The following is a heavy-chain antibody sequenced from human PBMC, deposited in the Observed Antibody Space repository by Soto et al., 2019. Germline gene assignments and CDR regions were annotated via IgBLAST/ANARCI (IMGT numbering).Heavy chain of an antibody. D-gene: IGHD6-13*01. CDR1: GFIVSTNY. CDR3: ARDDAAVAGFFDY. CDR2: IYAGGST. J-gene: IGHJ4*02. V-gene: IGHV3-53*04. Sequence: EVQLVESGGDLVQPGGSLRLSCAASGFIVSTNYMSWVRQAPGKGLEWVSTIYAGGSTYYADSVKGRFTISRHDSKNTLYLQMKSLRPEDTAVYYCARDDAAVAGFFDYWRQGTLVTVSS.